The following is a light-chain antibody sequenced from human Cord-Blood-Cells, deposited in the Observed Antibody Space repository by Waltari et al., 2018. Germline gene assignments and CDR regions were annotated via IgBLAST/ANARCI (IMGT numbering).Light chain of an antibody. Sequence: EIVLTQSPGTLSLSPGESATLSCRASQSVSSSYVAWYQQKPGQAPRPLIYGASSRATGIPDRFSGSGSGTDFTLTISRLEPEDFAVYYCQQYGSSPPKLTFGGGTKVEIK. CDR3: QQYGSSPPKLT. J-gene: IGKJ4*01. CDR2: GAS. V-gene: IGKV3-20*01. CDR1: QSVSSSY.